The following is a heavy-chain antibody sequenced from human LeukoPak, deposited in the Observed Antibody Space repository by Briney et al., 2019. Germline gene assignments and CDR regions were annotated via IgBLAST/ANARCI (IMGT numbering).Heavy chain of an antibody. CDR1: GYTFTSYG. CDR2: ISAYNGNT. V-gene: IGHV1-18*01. CDR3: AREGNFDDSSGYFVN. D-gene: IGHD3-22*01. Sequence: GASVKVSCKASGYTFTSYGISWVRQAPGQGLEWMGWISAYNGNTNYAQKLQGRVTMTTDTSTSTAFMELSSLRSEDTAIYYCAREGNFDDSSGYFVNWGQGTLVTVSS. J-gene: IGHJ4*02.